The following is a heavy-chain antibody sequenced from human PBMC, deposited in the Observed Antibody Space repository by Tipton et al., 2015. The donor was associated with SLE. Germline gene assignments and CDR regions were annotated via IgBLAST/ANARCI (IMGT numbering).Heavy chain of an antibody. CDR2: ISSSSSYI. V-gene: IGHV3-21*01. CDR3: ARDLGADYGMDV. J-gene: IGHJ6*02. CDR1: GFTFSSYR. D-gene: IGHD1-26*01. Sequence: GSLRLSCAASGFTFSSYRMNWVRQAPGKGLEWVSSISSSSSYIYYADSVKGRFTISRDNAKNSLYLQMKSLRAEDTAVYYCARDLGADYGMDVWGQGTTVTVSS.